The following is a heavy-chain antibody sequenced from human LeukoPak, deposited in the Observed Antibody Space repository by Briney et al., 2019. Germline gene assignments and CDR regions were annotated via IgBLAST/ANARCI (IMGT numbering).Heavy chain of an antibody. D-gene: IGHD3-10*01. J-gene: IGHJ4*02. CDR1: GYTFTSFG. CDR3: ATASGSERSPEY. V-gene: IGHV1-18*01. Sequence: ASVRVSCKASGYTFTSFGITWVRQAPGQGLEWMGWISTYNGHTNYEQKLQGRVTMTRDTSTRTAYMELRSLGSDDTAVYYCATASGSERSPEYWGQGTLVTVSS. CDR2: ISTYNGHT.